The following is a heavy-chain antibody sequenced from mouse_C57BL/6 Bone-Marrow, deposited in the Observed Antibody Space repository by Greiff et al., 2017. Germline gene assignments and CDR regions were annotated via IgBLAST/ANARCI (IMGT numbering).Heavy chain of an antibody. CDR1: GYTFTSYW. CDR3: ARLVIYYCNYPYAMDN. V-gene: IGHV1-64*01. Sequence: VQLQQSGAELVKPGASVKLSCKASGYTFTSYWMHWVKQRPGQGLEWIGMIHPNSGSTNYNEKFKSKATLTVDKSSSTAYMQLSSLTSVDSAVYYCARLVIYYCNYPYAMDNWDQGTSVTVSS. J-gene: IGHJ4*01. D-gene: IGHD2-1*01. CDR2: IHPNSGST.